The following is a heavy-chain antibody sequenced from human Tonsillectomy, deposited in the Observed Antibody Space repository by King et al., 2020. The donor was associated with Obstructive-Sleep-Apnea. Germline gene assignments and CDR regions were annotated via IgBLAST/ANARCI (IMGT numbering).Heavy chain of an antibody. V-gene: IGHV4-38-2*02. D-gene: IGHD2-8*01. CDR3: ASQYCTNGVCYALDAFDI. CDR2: IYHSGST. Sequence: QLQESGPGLVKPSETLSLTCTVSGYSISSGYYWGWIRQPPGKGLEWIGSIYHSGSTYYNPSLKSRVTISVDTSKNQFSLKLSSVTAAATAVYYCASQYCTNGVCYALDAFDIWGQGTMVTVSS. J-gene: IGHJ3*02. CDR1: GYSISSGYY.